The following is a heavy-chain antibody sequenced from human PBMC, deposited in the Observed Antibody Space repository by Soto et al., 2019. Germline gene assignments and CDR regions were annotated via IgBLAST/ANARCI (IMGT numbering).Heavy chain of an antibody. V-gene: IGHV4-59*11. J-gene: IGHJ4*02. CDR1: CGSINNHY. Sequence: QVHLQESGPGLVKPSATLSLTCSVSCGSINNHYWSWIRQPPGKGLEWIGYVYYTGSTNYNPSLKSRVTMSVDTSKNQFSLNLTSLTAADTAIYYCARANWYSEYWGQGTLVTVS. D-gene: IGHD7-27*01. CDR2: VYYTGST. CDR3: ARANWYSEY.